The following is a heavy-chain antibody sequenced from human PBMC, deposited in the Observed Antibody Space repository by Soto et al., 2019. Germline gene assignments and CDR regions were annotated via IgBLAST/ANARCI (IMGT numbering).Heavy chain of an antibody. CDR3: ATSNNGRYPY. J-gene: IGHJ4*02. CDR1: GFTFTKPA. Sequence: GASVKVSCKASGFTFTKPAVQGVRQARGQRLEWIGGIVGSSANTNYAQKYQERVTIARNMSTHTAHKELTIPTSEAAAVYSSATSNNGRYPYLGQGTLVTVSS. D-gene: IGHD1-26*01. V-gene: IGHV1-58*01. CDR2: IVGSSANT.